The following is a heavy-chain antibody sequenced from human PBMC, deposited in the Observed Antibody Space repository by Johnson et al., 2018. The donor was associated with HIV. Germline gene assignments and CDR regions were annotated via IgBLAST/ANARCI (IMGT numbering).Heavy chain of an antibody. V-gene: IGHV3-49*04. D-gene: IGHD6-19*01. Sequence: VQLVESGGGLVQPGRSLRLSCTTSGFTVGDYAMNWVSQAPGKGLEWVGFIRSNADGGTTQYAASVKGRLNISRYDSKTIAYLPMNRLKTEDTAVYYCTRDFISGWYIARVAFDIWGQGTRVTVSS. CDR3: TRDFISGWYIARVAFDI. CDR2: IRSNADGGTT. CDR1: GFTVGDYA. J-gene: IGHJ3*02.